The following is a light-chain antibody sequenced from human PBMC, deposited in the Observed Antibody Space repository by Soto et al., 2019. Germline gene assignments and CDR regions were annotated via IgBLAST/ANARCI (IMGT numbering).Light chain of an antibody. CDR1: QNVLNRANDKNY. CDR2: WAS. J-gene: IGKJ4*01. Sequence: DIVMTQSPDSLAVSLGERATINCKSSQNVLNRANDKNYIAWYQQKPGQPPKLLIYWASTRESDVPDRFSGSGSATDFTLTISSLQAGDVAVYFCQKYFNTPLTVGGGTKVEIK. V-gene: IGKV4-1*01. CDR3: QKYFNTPLT.